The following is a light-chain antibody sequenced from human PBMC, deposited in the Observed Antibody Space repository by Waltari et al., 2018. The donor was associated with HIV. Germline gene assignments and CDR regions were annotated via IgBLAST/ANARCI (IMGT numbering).Light chain of an antibody. CDR1: HIGSQN. CDR2: RNT. V-gene: IGLV3-9*01. J-gene: IGLJ1*01. CDR3: HVWDRATGV. Sequence: SYELTQPLSVSVALGPTARSTCRGYHIGSQNVHWYQQKPGQAPVLVIYRNTNRPSGIPERFSGSNSRNTATLTITRAQVGDEADYYCHVWDRATGVFGTGTTVTVL.